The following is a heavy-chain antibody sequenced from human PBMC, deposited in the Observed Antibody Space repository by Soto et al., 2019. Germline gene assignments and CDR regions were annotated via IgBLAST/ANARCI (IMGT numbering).Heavy chain of an antibody. CDR1: GFTFSSYG. V-gene: IGHV3-30*18. Sequence: GGSLRLSCAASGFTFSSYGMHWVRQAPGKGLEWVAVISYDGSNKYYADSVKGRFTISRDNSKNTLYLQMNSLRAEDTAVYYCAKGLTVTTSAIFDYWGQGTLVTVSS. CDR2: ISYDGSNK. CDR3: AKGLTVTTSAIFDY. J-gene: IGHJ4*02. D-gene: IGHD4-17*01.